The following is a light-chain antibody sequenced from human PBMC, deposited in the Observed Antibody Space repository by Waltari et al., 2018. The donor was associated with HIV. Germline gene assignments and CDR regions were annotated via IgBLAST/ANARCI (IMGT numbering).Light chain of an antibody. J-gene: IGLJ2*01. CDR1: NNAIGADKS. Sequence: QSALTQTASVSASPGQSITISCTGINNAIGADKSVSWYQQPPGKVPKLCIYDVTNRPAGVSGRFSGSKYVNTAALTIAWLQPDDEADYYCGSSTNSNIVLFGGGTKLTVL. V-gene: IGLV2-14*01. CDR2: DVT. CDR3: GSSTNSNIVL.